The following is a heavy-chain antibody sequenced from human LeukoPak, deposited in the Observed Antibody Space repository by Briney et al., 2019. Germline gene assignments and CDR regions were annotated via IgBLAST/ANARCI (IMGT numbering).Heavy chain of an antibody. CDR1: GDSIRSGDYY. CDR2: ISSSGST. J-gene: IGHJ3*02. Sequence: PSETLSLTCTVSGDSIRSGDYYWSWIRQPAGKGLEWIGRISSSGSTNYNPSLKSRVTISVDTSKNQFSLKLSSVTAADTAVYFCARGPYSYDSLGAFDIWGQGTMVTVSS. D-gene: IGHD3-22*01. V-gene: IGHV4-61*02. CDR3: ARGPYSYDSLGAFDI.